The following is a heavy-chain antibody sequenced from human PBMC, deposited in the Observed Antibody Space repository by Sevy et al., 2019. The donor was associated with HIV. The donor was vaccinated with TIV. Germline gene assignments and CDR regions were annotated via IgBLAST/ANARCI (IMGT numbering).Heavy chain of an antibody. CDR2: IYPGDSHT. Sequence: GESLKISCKGSGYSFTNYWIAWVRQMPGKGLEWMGIIYPGDSHTRYSPSFEGQVSISADKAINNTYLQWRSLKASDTATYYGATGCGDGGCYSAFDYWGQGTLVTVSS. J-gene: IGHJ4*02. D-gene: IGHD2-15*01. V-gene: IGHV5-51*01. CDR3: ATGCGDGGCYSAFDY. CDR1: GYSFTNYW.